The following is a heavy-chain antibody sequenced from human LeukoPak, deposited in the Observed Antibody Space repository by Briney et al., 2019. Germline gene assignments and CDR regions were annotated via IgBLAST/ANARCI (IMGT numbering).Heavy chain of an antibody. CDR2: IYPRDSHT. CDR3: SRVDFYYYYMDF. Sequence: GESLKISCKASGYSFTDYWIGWVRQMPGKGLEWMGIIYPRDSHTIYSPSFQGQVTVSADKSITTAYLQWRSLKASDTDIYYCSRVDFYYYYMDFWGKGTTVSVSS. CDR1: GYSFTDYW. V-gene: IGHV5-51*01. J-gene: IGHJ6*03.